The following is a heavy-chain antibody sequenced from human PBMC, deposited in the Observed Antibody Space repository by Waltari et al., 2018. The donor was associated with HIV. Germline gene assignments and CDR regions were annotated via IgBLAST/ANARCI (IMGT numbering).Heavy chain of an antibody. CDR3: ARAPPYSTRWFYDAFDI. CDR1: GVIFRTYA. V-gene: IGHV3-30*01. J-gene: IGHJ3*02. Sequence: QVQLVESGGGVVQPGRSLRLSCAAPGVIFRTYAAHWVRQAPGEGLEWVALISYDGSDESYADSVKGRFTISRDNSKNTLYLQMNSLRAEDTAVYYCARAPPYSTRWFYDAFDIWGQGTMVTVSS. D-gene: IGHD6-13*01. CDR2: ISYDGSDE.